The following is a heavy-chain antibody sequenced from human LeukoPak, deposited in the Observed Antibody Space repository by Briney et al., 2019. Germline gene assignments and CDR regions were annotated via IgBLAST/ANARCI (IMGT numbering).Heavy chain of an antibody. Sequence: SETLSLTCTVSGGSISSSSYYWGWIRQPPGKGLEWIGSIYYSGSTYYNPSLKSRVTISVDTSKNQFSLKLSSVTAADTAVYYCARGAYYYDSSATWYFDHWGQGTLVTVSS. CDR3: ARGAYYYDSSATWYFDH. D-gene: IGHD3-22*01. CDR2: IYYSGST. V-gene: IGHV4-39*07. J-gene: IGHJ4*02. CDR1: GGSISSSSYY.